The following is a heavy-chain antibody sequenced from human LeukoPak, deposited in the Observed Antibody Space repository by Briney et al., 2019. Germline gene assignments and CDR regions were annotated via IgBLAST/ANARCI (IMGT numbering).Heavy chain of an antibody. J-gene: IGHJ4*02. CDR3: ARGHQWNIDD. D-gene: IGHD6-19*01. CDR2: ISYSGST. V-gene: IGHV4-31*02. CDR1: GGSISSGGYY. Sequence: KPSESLSLTCTVSGGSISSGGYYWSSIRHHPGKGLEWIEYISYSGSTYTHPSLKSRVTLSVRTSKNQFSLKLSSGTAADTAVYYCARGHQWNIDDWGQGTLVTVSS.